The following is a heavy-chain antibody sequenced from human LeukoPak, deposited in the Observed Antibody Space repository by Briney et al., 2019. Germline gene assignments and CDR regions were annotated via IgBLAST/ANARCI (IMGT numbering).Heavy chain of an antibody. D-gene: IGHD6-13*01. CDR1: GFTFSSYA. V-gene: IGHV3-23*01. CDR2: ISGSGDTT. Sequence: GGSLRLSCAASGFTFSSYAMSWVRQAPGKGLEWVSAISGSGDTTYYADSVKGRFTISRDNSKNTLYLQMNSLRAEDTAVYYCAKDGHSGIAAAGMGVFDYWGQGTLVTVSS. J-gene: IGHJ4*02. CDR3: AKDGHSGIAAAGMGVFDY.